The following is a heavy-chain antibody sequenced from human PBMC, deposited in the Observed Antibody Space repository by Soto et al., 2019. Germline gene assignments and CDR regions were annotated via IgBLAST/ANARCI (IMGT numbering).Heavy chain of an antibody. CDR1: GFTFSAYA. D-gene: IGHD3-22*01. CDR2: ISGSGGNT. V-gene: IGHV3-23*01. Sequence: EVQLLESGGGLVQPGGSLRLSCAASGFTFSAYAMSWVRQAPGKGLAWVSDISGSGGNTYYADSVKGRFTISRDNSKNTLWLQMNSLRAEDTAIYYCAKHSYYDSSGSYDYWGQGTLVTVSS. J-gene: IGHJ4*02. CDR3: AKHSYYDSSGSYDY.